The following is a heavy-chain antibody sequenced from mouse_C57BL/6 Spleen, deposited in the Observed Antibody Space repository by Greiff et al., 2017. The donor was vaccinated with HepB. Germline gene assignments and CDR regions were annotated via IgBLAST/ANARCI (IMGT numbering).Heavy chain of an antibody. CDR3: ARRGYYGSSWGFAY. Sequence: VKLQQPGAELVKPGASVKLSCKASGYTFTSYWMRWVKQRPGQGLEWIGMIHPNSGSTNYNEKFKSKATLTVDKSSSTAYMQLSSLTSEDSAVYYCARRGYYGSSWGFAYWGQGTLVTVSA. D-gene: IGHD1-1*01. CDR2: IHPNSGST. CDR1: GYTFTSYW. V-gene: IGHV1-64*01. J-gene: IGHJ3*01.